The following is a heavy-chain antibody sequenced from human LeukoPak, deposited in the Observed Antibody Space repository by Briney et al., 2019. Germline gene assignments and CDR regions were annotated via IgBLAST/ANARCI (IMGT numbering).Heavy chain of an antibody. CDR3: AREGEYSSGWYYFDY. Sequence: PGGSLRLSCAASGFTFSAFGMHWVRQAPGKGLEWVALISYDGSNKYYADSVKGRFTISRDNSENTLYLQMNTLRAEDTAVYYCAREGEYSSGWYYFDYWGQGTLVTVSS. CDR1: GFTFSAFG. D-gene: IGHD6-19*01. J-gene: IGHJ4*02. V-gene: IGHV3-30*04. CDR2: ISYDGSNK.